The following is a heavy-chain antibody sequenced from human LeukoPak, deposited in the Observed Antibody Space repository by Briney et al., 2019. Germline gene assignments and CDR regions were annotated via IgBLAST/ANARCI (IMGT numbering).Heavy chain of an antibody. CDR2: IYYSGST. D-gene: IGHD6-19*01. CDR1: GGSISSYY. Sequence: SETLSLTCTVSGGSISSYYWSWIRQPPGKGLEWIGYIYYSGSTNYNPSPKSRVTISVDTSKNQFSLKLSSVTAADTAVYYCARALTGIAVAGTHYYGMDVWGQGTTVTVSS. CDR3: ARALTGIAVAGTHYYGMDV. J-gene: IGHJ6*02. V-gene: IGHV4-59*01.